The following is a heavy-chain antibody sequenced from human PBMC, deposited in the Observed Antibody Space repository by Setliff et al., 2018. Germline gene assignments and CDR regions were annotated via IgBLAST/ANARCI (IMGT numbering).Heavy chain of an antibody. J-gene: IGHJ6*03. Sequence: PGGSLRLSCAASGITLSSYGMDWVRQAPGKGLEWVSFIQTNGNDKNYADSVKGRFTIYRDDSKNTLYLQMDSLRPEDTAVYYCVKWDIKYVSGSHYMDVWGKGTTVTVSS. CDR3: VKWDIKYVSGSHYMDV. V-gene: IGHV3-30*02. CDR2: IQTNGNDK. D-gene: IGHD3-16*01. CDR1: GITLSSYG.